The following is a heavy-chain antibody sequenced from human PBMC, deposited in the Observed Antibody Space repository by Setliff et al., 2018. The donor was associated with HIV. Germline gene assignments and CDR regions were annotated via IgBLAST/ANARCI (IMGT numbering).Heavy chain of an antibody. CDR1: GYSFINHA. J-gene: IGHJ6*02. Sequence: ASVKVSCKASGYSFINHAMHWVRQAPGQRLEWMGWINVGSGKTQYSQEFQGRVTITRDTFASIAYMELSSLRSEDTAVYYCARPDSRWYARGRDPLYGLDVWGQGTTVTVSS. V-gene: IGHV1-3*01. CDR2: INVGSGKT. D-gene: IGHD6-13*01. CDR3: ARPDSRWYARGRDPLYGLDV.